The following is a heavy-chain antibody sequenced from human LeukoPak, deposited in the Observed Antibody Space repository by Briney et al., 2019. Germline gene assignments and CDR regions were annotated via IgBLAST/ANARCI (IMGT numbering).Heavy chain of an antibody. D-gene: IGHD6-13*01. Sequence: PGGSLRLSCAASGFTFRSYAMIWVRQAPGKGLEWVSSISSSGGSTYYADSVKGRFTISRDNAKNSLHLQMNSLRAEDTAVYYCARNRYGSSLDAFDIRGQGTVVTVSS. J-gene: IGHJ3*02. CDR1: GFTFRSYA. CDR3: ARNRYGSSLDAFDI. CDR2: ISSSGGST. V-gene: IGHV3-23*01.